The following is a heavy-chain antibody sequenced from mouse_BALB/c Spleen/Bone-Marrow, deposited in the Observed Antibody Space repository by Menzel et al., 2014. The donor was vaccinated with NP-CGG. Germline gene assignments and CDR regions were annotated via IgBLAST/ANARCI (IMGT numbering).Heavy chain of an antibody. CDR2: INPSTGNT. CDR3: ARGNYEAMDY. D-gene: IGHD2-1*01. J-gene: IGHJ4*01. CDR1: GYTFTNYW. V-gene: IGHV1-7*01. Sequence: QVQLKQSGAELAKPGASVKMSCKASGYTFTNYWMHWVKQTPGQGLEWIGYINPSTGNTEYNQKFKDKATLTADKSSNTAFMQLSSLTSEDSAGYFCARGNYEAMDYWGQGTSVTVSS.